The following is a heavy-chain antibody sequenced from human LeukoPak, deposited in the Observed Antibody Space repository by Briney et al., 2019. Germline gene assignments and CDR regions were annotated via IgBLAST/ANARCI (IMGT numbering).Heavy chain of an antibody. V-gene: IGHV3-43D*04. D-gene: IGHD6-13*01. CDR2: ISWDGGST. CDR1: GFTFYDYA. CDR3: PKDMARYSSSLYMEV. J-gene: IGHJ6*01. Sequence: GGCLRVSSAASGFTFYDYAMHWVRQGPGKGLGWGSLISWDGGSTYYAYSVRGGCTISRDNSKNYLYLQMNSLRAEESALYYCPKDMARYSSSLYMEVWGEGTTVTVPS.